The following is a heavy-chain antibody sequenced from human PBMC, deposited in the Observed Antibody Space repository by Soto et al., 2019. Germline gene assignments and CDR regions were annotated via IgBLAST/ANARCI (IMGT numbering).Heavy chain of an antibody. J-gene: IGHJ3*01. CDR1: GFIVSSNY. CDR3: ARRWG. D-gene: IGHD3-16*01. Sequence: EVQLVESGGGLVQPGGSLRLSCAASGFIVSSNYMSWVRQAPGKGPEWVALIDSGGTTHYAESVKGRFTISRDKSKNTFYLQMNSLRAEATAVYYCARRWGWGHGTMVTVSS. CDR2: IDSGGTT. V-gene: IGHV3-66*01.